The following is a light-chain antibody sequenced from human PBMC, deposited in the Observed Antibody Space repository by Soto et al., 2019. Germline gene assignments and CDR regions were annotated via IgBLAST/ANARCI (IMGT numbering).Light chain of an antibody. Sequence: QSVLTQPASVSGSPGQSITISCTGTSSDVGGYNYVSWYQQHPGKAPKLMIYEVSNRPSGVSNRFSGAKSGNTASLTISGLQAEDDADYYCCSYTSSSTLYVFGTGTKVTVL. V-gene: IGLV2-14*01. CDR3: CSYTSSSTLYV. CDR2: EVS. J-gene: IGLJ1*01. CDR1: SSDVGGYNY.